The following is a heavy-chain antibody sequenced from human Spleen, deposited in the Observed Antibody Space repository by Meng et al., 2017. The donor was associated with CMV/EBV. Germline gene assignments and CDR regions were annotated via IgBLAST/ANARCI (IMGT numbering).Heavy chain of an antibody. J-gene: IGHJ3*02. V-gene: IGHV3-21*01. CDR2: ITTGGDHM. CDR1: RFSFSAYA. D-gene: IGHD1/OR15-1a*01. Sequence: GESLKISCAASRFSFSAYAMNWVRQAPGKGLEWVASITTGGDHMFYADSVKGRFTISGDNARYMLFLQMDNLRVDETAVYYCAREPNNAAFDMWGQGTLVTVSS. CDR3: AREPNNAAFDM.